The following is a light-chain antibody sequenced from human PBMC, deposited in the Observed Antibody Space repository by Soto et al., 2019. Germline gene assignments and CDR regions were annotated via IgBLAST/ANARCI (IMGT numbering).Light chain of an antibody. V-gene: IGKV3-15*01. Sequence: EIVMTQSPDTLSLSPGERATLSCRASQSVRTSLAWYQQKPGQAPRLLIFRASTRVTGVPARFTGRGSGTDFTLTISGLQSEDSAVYYCQQYDNWPPLTFGQGTRLEIK. CDR1: QSVRTS. CDR2: RAS. J-gene: IGKJ5*01. CDR3: QQYDNWPPLT.